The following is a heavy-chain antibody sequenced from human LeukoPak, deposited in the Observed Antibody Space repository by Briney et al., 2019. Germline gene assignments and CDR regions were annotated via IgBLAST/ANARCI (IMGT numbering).Heavy chain of an antibody. J-gene: IGHJ3*01. D-gene: IGHD6-6*01. V-gene: IGHV3-7*03. CDR2: INSDGSEG. Sequence: GGSLRLSCAVSGFTFSGFWMSWSRQAPGKGLEWVASINSDGSEGYYADVVKGRFSISRDNAKNSLYLQINSLRAEDTAVYYCARSSYSSSSSVWGQGTMVTVSS. CDR1: GFTFSGFW. CDR3: ARSSYSSSSSV.